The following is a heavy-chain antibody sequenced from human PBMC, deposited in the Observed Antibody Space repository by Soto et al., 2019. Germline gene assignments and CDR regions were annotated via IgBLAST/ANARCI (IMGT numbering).Heavy chain of an antibody. V-gene: IGHV4-31*03. Sequence: SETLSLTCTVSGGSISSGGYYWSWIRQHPGKGLEWIGYIYYSGSTYYNPSLKSRVTISVDTSKNQFSLKLSSVTAADTAVYDCARHESIFGDYGYWGQGTLVTVSS. D-gene: IGHD4-17*01. CDR3: ARHESIFGDYGY. CDR2: IYYSGST. J-gene: IGHJ4*02. CDR1: GGSISSGGYY.